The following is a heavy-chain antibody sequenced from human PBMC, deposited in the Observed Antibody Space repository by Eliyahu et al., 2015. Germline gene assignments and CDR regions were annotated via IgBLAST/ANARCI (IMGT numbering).Heavy chain of an antibody. J-gene: IGHJ4*02. Sequence: RQAPGKGLEWVSSISSSSSYIYYADSVKGRFTISRDNAKNSLYLQMNSLRAEDTAVYYCASGGGTSDYWGQGTLVTVSS. V-gene: IGHV3-21*01. CDR3: ASGGGTSDY. CDR2: ISSSSSYI. D-gene: IGHD3-16*01.